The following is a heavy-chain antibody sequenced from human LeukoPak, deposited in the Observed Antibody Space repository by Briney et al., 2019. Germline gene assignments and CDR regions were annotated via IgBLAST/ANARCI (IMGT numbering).Heavy chain of an antibody. CDR2: MHPGNGNT. Sequence: ASVKVSCKASGYRFISNYIQWVRQAPGLGPEWMGWMHPGNGNTRYAEKVQGRVTMTRDTSINTAYMDLSSLRSDDTAVYYCAREGSYCVGGDCYSFDFRGQGTLITVSS. J-gene: IGHJ4*02. D-gene: IGHD2-21*02. CDR3: AREGSYCVGGDCYSFDF. CDR1: GYRFISNY. V-gene: IGHV1-2*02.